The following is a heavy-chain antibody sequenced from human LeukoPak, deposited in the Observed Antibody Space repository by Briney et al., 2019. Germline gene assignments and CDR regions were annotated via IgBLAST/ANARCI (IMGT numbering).Heavy chain of an antibody. CDR1: GGSFSGYY. D-gene: IGHD6-13*01. Sequence: SETLSLTCAVYGGSFSGYYWSWIRQPPGKGLDWIGEINHSGSTNYNPSLKSRVTISVDTSKNQFSLKLSSATAADTAVYYCARDHYSSSWIDYWGQGTLVTVSS. J-gene: IGHJ4*02. CDR2: INHSGST. V-gene: IGHV4-34*01. CDR3: ARDHYSSSWIDY.